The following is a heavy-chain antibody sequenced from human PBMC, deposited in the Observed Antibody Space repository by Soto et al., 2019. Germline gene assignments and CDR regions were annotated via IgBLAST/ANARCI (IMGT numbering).Heavy chain of an antibody. CDR1: GGTFSSYA. V-gene: IGHV1-69*06. Sequence: QVQLVQSGAEVKKPGSSVKVSCKASGGTFSSYAISWVRQAPGQGLEWMGGIIPIFGTANYAQKFQGRVMITADKSTNTAYMELSSLISEDTAVYYCAREIGSRGWFDPWGQGTLVTVSS. D-gene: IGHD2-15*01. J-gene: IGHJ5*02. CDR2: IIPIFGTA. CDR3: AREIGSRGWFDP.